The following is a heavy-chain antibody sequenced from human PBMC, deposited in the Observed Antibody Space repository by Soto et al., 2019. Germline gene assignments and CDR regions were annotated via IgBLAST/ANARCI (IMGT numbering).Heavy chain of an antibody. Sequence: QVQLVESGGGVVQPGRSLRLSCAASGFTFSSYGMHWVRQAPGKGLEWVAVIWYDGSNKYYADSVKGRFTISRDNSKNTLYLQMNSLRAEDTAVYYCAREYSENWFDPWGQGTLVTVSS. CDR2: IWYDGSNK. J-gene: IGHJ5*02. D-gene: IGHD5-12*01. V-gene: IGHV3-33*01. CDR1: GFTFSSYG. CDR3: AREYSENWFDP.